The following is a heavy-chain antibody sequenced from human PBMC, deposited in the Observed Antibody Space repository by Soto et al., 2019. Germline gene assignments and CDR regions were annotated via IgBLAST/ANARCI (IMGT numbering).Heavy chain of an antibody. CDR1: GFSLNTSGVG. V-gene: IGHV2-5*01. D-gene: IGHD1-7*01. CDR2: IYGNDDQ. J-gene: IGHJ4*02. Sequence: QITLKESGPTLVKPTQTLTLTCTFSGFSLNTSGVGVGWVRQPPGKALEWLALIYGNDDQRYNLFLKNSLTIPKDTSRDQVVLTMTHMDPVDTATYYCATDNNWDYRTPYYFDSWGQGTLVNVS. CDR3: ATDNNWDYRTPYYFDS.